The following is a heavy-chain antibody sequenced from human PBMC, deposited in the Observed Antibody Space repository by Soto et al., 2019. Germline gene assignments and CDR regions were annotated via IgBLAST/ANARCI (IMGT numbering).Heavy chain of an antibody. CDR3: TKDRVPDGIYSFDY. V-gene: IGHV3-NL1*01. CDR2: IDLSGTTT. D-gene: IGHD2-15*01. CDR1: GFTFSGSS. J-gene: IGHJ4*02. Sequence: GGSLRLSCAASGFTFSGSSTHWVRQASGKGLEWVSFIDLSGTTTYYRDSVKGRFTIFKDKSMNTVYLQMNSLTVEDAAVYYCTKDRVPDGIYSFDYWGQGALVT.